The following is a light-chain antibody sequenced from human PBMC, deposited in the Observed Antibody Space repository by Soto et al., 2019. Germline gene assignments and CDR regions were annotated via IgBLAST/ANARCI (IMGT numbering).Light chain of an antibody. V-gene: IGLV2-8*01. J-gene: IGLJ2*01. CDR1: SSDVGGYNY. Sequence: QSVLTQPPSASGSLGQSVTISCTGTSSDVGGYNYVSWHQQHPGKAPKVMIYEVTKRPPGVPDRFSGSKSGNTASLTVSGLQAEDEADYYCSSFGGGGNPVLLGGGTTLTVL. CDR2: EVT. CDR3: SSFGGGGNPVL.